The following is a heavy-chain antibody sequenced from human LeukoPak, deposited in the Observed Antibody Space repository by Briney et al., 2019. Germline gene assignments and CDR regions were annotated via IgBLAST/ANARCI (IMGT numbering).Heavy chain of an antibody. V-gene: IGHV1-3*01. Sequence: GASVKVSCKASGYTFTGYYMHWVRQAPGQRLEWMGWINAGNGNTKYSQKFQGRVTITRDTSASTAYMELSSLRSEDTAVYYCASQELYGDTIDYWGQGTLVTVSS. CDR1: GYTFTGYY. J-gene: IGHJ4*02. D-gene: IGHD4-17*01. CDR3: ASQELYGDTIDY. CDR2: INAGNGNT.